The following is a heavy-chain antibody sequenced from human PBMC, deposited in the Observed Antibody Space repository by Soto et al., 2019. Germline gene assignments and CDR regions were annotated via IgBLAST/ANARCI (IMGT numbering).Heavy chain of an antibody. CDR3: AKDPTSYDSSAQFDS. V-gene: IGHV3-23*01. J-gene: IGHJ4*02. CDR1: GFTFSTYA. Sequence: PGGSLRLSCAASGFTFSTYAMAWVRQAPGKGLEWVSGVSASGLNTDYADPVKGRFYISRDNSKNTVSLHMNSLRAEDTAVYYCAKDPTSYDSSAQFDSWGQGTLVTVSS. CDR2: VSASGLNT. D-gene: IGHD3-22*01.